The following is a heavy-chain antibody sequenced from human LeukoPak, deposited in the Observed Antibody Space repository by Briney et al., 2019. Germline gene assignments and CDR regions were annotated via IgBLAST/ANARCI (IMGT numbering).Heavy chain of an antibody. CDR3: ARGCYYESSGYCPFDY. CDR2: IYSGGGT. Sequence: GGSLRLSCAASGFIVSNNYMNWLRQAPGKGLEWVSIIYSGGGTYYADSVKGRFTISRDNSKNTLYLQMNSLRADDTAVYYCARGCYYESSGYCPFDYWGPGTLVTVSS. CDR1: GFIVSNNY. J-gene: IGHJ4*02. D-gene: IGHD3-22*01. V-gene: IGHV3-53*01.